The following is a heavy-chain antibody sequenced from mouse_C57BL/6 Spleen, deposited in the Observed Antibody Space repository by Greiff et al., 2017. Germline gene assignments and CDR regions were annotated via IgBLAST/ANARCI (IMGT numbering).Heavy chain of an antibody. V-gene: IGHV5-17*01. CDR2: ISSGSSTI. Sequence: VKLEESGGGLVKPGGSLKLSCAASGFTFSDYGMHWVRQAPEKGLEWVAYISSGSSTIYYADTVKGRFTISRDNAKNTLFLQMTSLRSEDTAMYYCARSSNYYFDYWGQGTTLTVSS. J-gene: IGHJ2*01. CDR1: GFTFSDYG. CDR3: ARSSNYYFDY. D-gene: IGHD2-5*01.